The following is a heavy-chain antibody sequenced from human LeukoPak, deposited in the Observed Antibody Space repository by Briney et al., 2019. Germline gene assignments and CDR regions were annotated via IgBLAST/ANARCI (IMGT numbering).Heavy chain of an antibody. CDR2: IYPGDSDT. J-gene: IGHJ4*02. CDR1: GYSFTSYW. CDR3: ARPNGYCSGGSRYGSRCYFDY. V-gene: IGHV5-51*01. Sequence: GESLKISCKGSGYSFTSYWIGWVRQMPGKGLEWMGIIYPGDSDTRYSPSFQGQVTISADKSISTAYLQWSSLKASDTAMYYCARPNGYCSGGSRYGSRCYFDYWGQGTLVTVSS. D-gene: IGHD2-15*01.